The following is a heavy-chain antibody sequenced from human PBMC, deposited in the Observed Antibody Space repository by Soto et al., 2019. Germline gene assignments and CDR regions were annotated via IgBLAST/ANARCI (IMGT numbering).Heavy chain of an antibody. J-gene: IGHJ4*02. Sequence: QVQLVQSGAEVKKPGASVKVSCKVSGYTLTELSMHWVRQAPGKGLEWMGGFDPEDGETIYAQKFQGRVTMTEDTSTDTAYMELSSLRSEDTAVYYCATDERTPPGDILPGYYTWSVLVGWGQGTLVTVSS. CDR1: GYTLTELS. CDR3: ATDERTPPGDILPGYYTWSVLVG. CDR2: FDPEDGET. D-gene: IGHD3-9*01. V-gene: IGHV1-24*01.